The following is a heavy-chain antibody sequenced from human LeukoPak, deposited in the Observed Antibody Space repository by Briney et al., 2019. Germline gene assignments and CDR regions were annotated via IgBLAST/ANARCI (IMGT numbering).Heavy chain of an antibody. CDR3: AKERRNYGDFSFDY. D-gene: IGHD4-17*01. J-gene: IGHJ4*02. Sequence: GGSLRLSCAASGFTFDDYAMHWVRQAPGKGLEWVSGVSWNSGSKDYADSVKGRFTISRDNAKNSLYLQMNSLRAEDTALYYCAKERRNYGDFSFDYWGQGTLVTVSS. CDR1: GFTFDDYA. CDR2: VSWNSGSK. V-gene: IGHV3-9*01.